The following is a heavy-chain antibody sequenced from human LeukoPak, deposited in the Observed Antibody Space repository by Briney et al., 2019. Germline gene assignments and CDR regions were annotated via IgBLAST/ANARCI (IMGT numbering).Heavy chain of an antibody. D-gene: IGHD3-22*01. J-gene: IGHJ4*02. CDR3: AKGEHYYDSSGYATPDY. CDR2: IRYDGSNK. Sequence: GGSLRLSCAASGFTFSSYGMHWVRQAPGKGLEWVAFIRYDGSNKYYADSVKGRFTISRDNSKNTLYLQMNSLRAADTAVYYCAKGEHYYDSSGYATPDYWGQGTLVTVSS. V-gene: IGHV3-30*02. CDR1: GFTFSSYG.